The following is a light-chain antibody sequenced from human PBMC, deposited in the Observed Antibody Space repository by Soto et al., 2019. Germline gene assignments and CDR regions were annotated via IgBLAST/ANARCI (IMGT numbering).Light chain of an antibody. Sequence: QSALTQPASVSGSPGQSITISCTGTSSDIGSHDYVSWYQHHPGKAPKLIIYEVNKRPSGVPDRFSGSKSGNTASLTVSGLQAEDEADYYCSSYAGSSNVFGTGTKVTVL. V-gene: IGLV2-8*01. J-gene: IGLJ1*01. CDR1: SSDIGSHDY. CDR3: SSYAGSSNV. CDR2: EVN.